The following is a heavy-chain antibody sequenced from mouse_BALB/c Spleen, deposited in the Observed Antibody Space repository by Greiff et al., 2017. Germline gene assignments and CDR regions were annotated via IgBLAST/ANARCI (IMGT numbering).Heavy chain of an antibody. CDR1: GFTFSSYA. CDR3: ARGEDYCGRLDY. V-gene: IGHV5-6-5*01. CDR2: ISSGGST. Sequence: EVQLMESGGGLVKPGGSLKLSCAASGFTFSSYAMSWVRQTPEKRLEWVASISSGGSTYYPDSVKGRFTISRDNARNILYLQMSSLRSEDTAMYYCARGEDYCGRLDYWGQGTTLTVSA. D-gene: IGHD1-1*01. J-gene: IGHJ2*01.